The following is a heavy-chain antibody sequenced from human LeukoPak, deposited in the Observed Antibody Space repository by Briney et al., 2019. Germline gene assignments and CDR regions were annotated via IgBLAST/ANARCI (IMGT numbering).Heavy chain of an antibody. CDR1: GFTFSSYE. J-gene: IGHJ4*02. CDR2: ISSSGSTI. Sequence: GGSLRLSCAASGFTFSSYEMNWVRQAPGKGLEWVSYISSSGSTIYYADSVKGRFTISRDNAKNSLYLQMNSLRAEDTAVYYCARVEGDYGDYLFVLYWGQGTLVTVSS. CDR3: ARVEGDYGDYLFVLY. V-gene: IGHV3-48*03. D-gene: IGHD4-17*01.